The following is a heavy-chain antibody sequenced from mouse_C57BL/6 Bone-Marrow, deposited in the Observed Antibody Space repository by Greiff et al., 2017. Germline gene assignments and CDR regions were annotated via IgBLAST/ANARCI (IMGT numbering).Heavy chain of an antibody. D-gene: IGHD1-1*02. CDR3: AHMVADY. Sequence: QVQLKQPGAELVRPGTSVKLSCKASGYTFTSYWMHWVKQRPGQGLEWIGVIDPSDSYTNYNQKFKGKATLTVDTSSSTAYMQLSSLTSEDSAVYYCAHMVADYWGQGTTLTVSS. V-gene: IGHV1-59*01. CDR1: GYTFTSYW. J-gene: IGHJ2*01. CDR2: IDPSDSYT.